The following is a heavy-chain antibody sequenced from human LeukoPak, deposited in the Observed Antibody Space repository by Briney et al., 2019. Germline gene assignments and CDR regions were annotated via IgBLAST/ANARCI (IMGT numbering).Heavy chain of an antibody. V-gene: IGHV4-59*12. CDR3: ARANVLLWFGELTYYYGMDV. CDR2: INYSGRT. J-gene: IGHJ6*02. Sequence: KASETLSLTCTVSGGSISSSYWSWVRQPPGQGLEWIGYINYSGRTNYNPSLKSRVTISVDTSKNQFSLKLSSVTAADTAVYYCARANVLLWFGELTYYYGMDVWGQGTTVTVSS. CDR1: GGSISSSY. D-gene: IGHD3-10*01.